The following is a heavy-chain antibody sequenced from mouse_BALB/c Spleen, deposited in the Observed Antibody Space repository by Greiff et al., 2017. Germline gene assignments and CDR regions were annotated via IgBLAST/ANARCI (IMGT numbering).Heavy chain of an antibody. D-gene: IGHD1-1*01. CDR1: GFSLTGYG. J-gene: IGHJ1*01. CDR2: IWGDGST. Sequence: VQRVESGPGLVAPSQSLSITCTVSGFSLTGYGVNWVRQPPGKGLEWLGMIWGDGSTDYNSALKSRLSISKDNSKSQVFLKMNSLQTDDTARYYCARDPLTTVVERYFDVWGAGTTVTVSS. CDR3: ARDPLTTVVERYFDV. V-gene: IGHV2-6-7*01.